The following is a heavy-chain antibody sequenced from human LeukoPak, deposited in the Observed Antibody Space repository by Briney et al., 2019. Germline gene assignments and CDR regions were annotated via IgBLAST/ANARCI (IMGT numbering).Heavy chain of an antibody. CDR1: GGSISSSSYY. V-gene: IGHV4-39*01. D-gene: IGHD3-16*01. CDR2: IDYSGST. Sequence: SETLSLTCTVSGGSISSSSYYWGWIRQPPGKGLEWIGSIDYSGSTYYNPSLKSRVTIYVDTSKNQFSLQLNSVTPEDTAVYYCARGGAPGFDPWGQGTLVTVSS. CDR3: ARGGAPGFDP. J-gene: IGHJ5*02.